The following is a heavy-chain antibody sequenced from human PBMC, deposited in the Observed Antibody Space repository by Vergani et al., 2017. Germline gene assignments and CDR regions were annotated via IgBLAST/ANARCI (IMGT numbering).Heavy chain of an antibody. J-gene: IGHJ4*02. Sequence: EVQLLQSGGGVIQPGGSVRLSCAASGFTFSACPMTWVRQAPGKGLEWVSAISARYPSTYYADSVKGRFTIPRDNSKHMLYLQMNSLRAEDTAVYYCARLSYDTTPYYQGGYDCWGQGTLVSVSS. D-gene: IGHD3-22*01. CDR1: GFTFSACP. V-gene: IGHV3-23*01. CDR3: ARLSYDTTPYYQGGYDC. CDR2: ISARYPST.